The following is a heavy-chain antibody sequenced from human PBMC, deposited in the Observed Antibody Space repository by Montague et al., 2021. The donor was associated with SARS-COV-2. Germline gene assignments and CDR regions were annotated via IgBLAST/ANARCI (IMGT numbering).Heavy chain of an antibody. J-gene: IGHJ4*02. CDR1: GGSISPYY. CDR2: IDYTGST. D-gene: IGHD1-26*01. CDR3: ARVGWGLLVGDYYFDD. V-gene: IGHV4-59*01. Sequence: SETLSLTCTVSGGSISPYYWTWIRQPPAKGLEWIGNIDYTGSTTYNSSLKSRLTISVDTSENQFSLNVTSVTAADTAVYYCARVGWGLLVGDYYFDDWGQGTLVTVSS.